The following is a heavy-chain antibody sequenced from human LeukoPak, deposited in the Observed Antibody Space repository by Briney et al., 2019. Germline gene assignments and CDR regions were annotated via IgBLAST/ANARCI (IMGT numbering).Heavy chain of an antibody. J-gene: IGHJ4*02. CDR3: ARDRADIVATRRGIAVAGSAYIDY. CDR1: GCTFSSYA. Sequence: GASVKVSCKASGCTFSSYAISWVRQAPGKGLEWMGGIIPIFGTANYAQTFQGRVTITADKSTSTVYRELSSLRSEDTAVYYCARDRADIVATRRGIAVAGSAYIDYWGQGPLVTVSS. V-gene: IGHV1-69*06. CDR2: IIPIFGTA. D-gene: IGHD6-19*01.